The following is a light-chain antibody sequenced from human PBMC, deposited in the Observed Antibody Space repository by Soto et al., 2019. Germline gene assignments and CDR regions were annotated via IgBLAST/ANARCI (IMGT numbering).Light chain of an antibody. V-gene: IGKV1-39*01. CDR1: QSINGY. Sequence: DIQVTQSPSSLSASVGDRVTITCRASQSINGYLNWYQQKPGKAPELLIYAASSLQSGVPPRFSGSGLGTDFTLTISNLQPEDFATYFCQQSHRTPITFGQGTRLEIK. J-gene: IGKJ5*01. CDR2: AAS. CDR3: QQSHRTPIT.